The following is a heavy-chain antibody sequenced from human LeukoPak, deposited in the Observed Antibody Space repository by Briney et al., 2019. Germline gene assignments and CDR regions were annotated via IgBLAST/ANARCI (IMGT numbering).Heavy chain of an antibody. CDR2: ISGSGGST. V-gene: IGHV3-23*01. D-gene: IGHD2-21*02. J-gene: IGHJ5*02. Sequence: GGTLRLSCAAPGFTFSSYGMSWVRQAPGKGLEWVSAISGSGGSTYYADSVKGRFTISRDNSKNTLYLQMNSLRAEDTAIYYCIAVVVTASGFDPWGQGTLVTVSS. CDR3: IAVVVTASGFDP. CDR1: GFTFSSYG.